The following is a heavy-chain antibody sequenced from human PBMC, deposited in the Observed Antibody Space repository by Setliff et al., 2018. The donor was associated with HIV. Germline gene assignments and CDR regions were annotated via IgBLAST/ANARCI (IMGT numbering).Heavy chain of an antibody. Sequence: SSETLSLTCTVSGPSINIHYWSWIRQSPGKAFEWIGYIYSTGSTNYNPSLQSRVSISMDASKNKFSLKVTSVTSADTAVYYCARQLTTLDYFDYWGQGTLVTVPS. J-gene: IGHJ4*02. CDR2: IYSTGST. V-gene: IGHV4-59*11. CDR3: ARQLTTLDYFDY. CDR1: GPSINIHY. D-gene: IGHD4-17*01.